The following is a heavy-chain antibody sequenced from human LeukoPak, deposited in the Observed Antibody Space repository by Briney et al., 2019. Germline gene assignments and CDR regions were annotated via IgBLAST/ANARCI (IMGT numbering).Heavy chain of an antibody. D-gene: IGHD6-19*01. J-gene: IGHJ4*02. Sequence: GGSLRLSCAASGFTFDDYAMHWVRHARGKGVEWVSGISWNSGSIGYADSVKGRFTISRDNAKNSLYLQMNSLRAEDTALYYCAKDSGSGWFDYWGQGTLVTVSS. CDR2: ISWNSGSI. CDR3: AKDSGSGWFDY. V-gene: IGHV3-9*01. CDR1: GFTFDDYA.